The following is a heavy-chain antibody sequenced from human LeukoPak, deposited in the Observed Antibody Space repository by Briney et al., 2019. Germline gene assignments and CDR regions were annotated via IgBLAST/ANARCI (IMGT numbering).Heavy chain of an antibody. CDR3: AKLGSSTVAFDH. Sequence: GGSLRLSCAASGFTFSSYAMSWVRQAPGKGLEWVSTIGSSGDSTYYADSVKGRFTISRDSSKNTLYLQMNSPRAEDTAVYFCAKLGSSTVAFDHWGQGTLVTVSS. J-gene: IGHJ4*02. D-gene: IGHD6-6*01. V-gene: IGHV3-23*01. CDR1: GFTFSSYA. CDR2: IGSSGDST.